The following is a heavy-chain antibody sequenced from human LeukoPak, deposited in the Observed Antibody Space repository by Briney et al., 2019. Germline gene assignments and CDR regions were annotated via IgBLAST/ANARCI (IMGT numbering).Heavy chain of an antibody. J-gene: IGHJ3*02. Sequence: GGSLRLSCAASRFTFRNYWISWVRQAPGKGLEWVANIKEDGSENYYADSVKGRFTISRDNAKNSLFLQVKSLRAEDTAVYYCARGGTSYSFDIWGQGTMVTVSS. V-gene: IGHV3-7*04. CDR1: RFTFRNYW. CDR2: IKEDGSEN. D-gene: IGHD2-2*01. CDR3: ARGGTSYSFDI.